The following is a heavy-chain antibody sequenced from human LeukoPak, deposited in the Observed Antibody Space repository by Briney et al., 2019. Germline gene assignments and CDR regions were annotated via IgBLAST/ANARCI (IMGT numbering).Heavy chain of an antibody. Sequence: SETLSLTCAVYGGSFSGYYWSWIRQPPGKGLEWIGEINHSGSTNYNPSLKSRVTISVDTSKNQFSLKLSSVTAADTAVYYCARGGPIAAAGWFDPWGQGTLVTVSS. CDR2: INHSGST. V-gene: IGHV4-34*01. CDR1: GGSFSGYY. J-gene: IGHJ5*02. D-gene: IGHD6-13*01. CDR3: ARGGPIAAAGWFDP.